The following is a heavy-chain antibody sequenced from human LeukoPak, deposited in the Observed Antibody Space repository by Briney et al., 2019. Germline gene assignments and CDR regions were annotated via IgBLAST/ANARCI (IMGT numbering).Heavy chain of an antibody. J-gene: IGHJ4*02. CDR2: IWYDGSNK. CDR3: ARDGVGFDY. V-gene: IGHV3-33*01. CDR1: GFTFSSYG. Sequence: PSRSLRLSCAASGFTFSSYGMHWVRQAPGQGLEWVAVIWYDGSNKYYEDSVKGRFTIFRDNSKNTLYLQMNSLRAEDTAVYYCARDGVGFDYWGQGTLVTVSS. D-gene: IGHD3-3*01.